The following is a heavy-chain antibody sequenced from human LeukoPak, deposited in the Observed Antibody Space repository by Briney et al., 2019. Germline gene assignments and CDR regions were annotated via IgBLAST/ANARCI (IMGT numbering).Heavy chain of an antibody. V-gene: IGHV3-30*18. D-gene: IGHD2-15*01. Sequence: PGRSLRLSCAASGFTFSSYGMHWVRQAPGKGLEWVAVISYDGSNKYYADSVKGRFTISRDNSKNTLYLQMNSLRAEDTAVYYCAKDSGGWFGYRGQGTLVTVSS. CDR1: GFTFSSYG. J-gene: IGHJ5*01. CDR2: ISYDGSNK. CDR3: AKDSGGWFGY.